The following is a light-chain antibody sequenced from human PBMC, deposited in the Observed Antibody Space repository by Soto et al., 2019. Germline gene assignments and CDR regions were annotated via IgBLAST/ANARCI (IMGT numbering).Light chain of an antibody. Sequence: QSVLTQPPSVSGAPGQRVTISCTGSSSNIGAGYDVHWYHQLPGTAPKLLIYGNTNRPSGVPDRFSGSKSGTSASLVITGLQAEDEADYYCQSYDSSLSGYVFGAGTKLTVL. J-gene: IGLJ1*01. CDR2: GNT. V-gene: IGLV1-40*01. CDR1: SSNIGAGYD. CDR3: QSYDSSLSGYV.